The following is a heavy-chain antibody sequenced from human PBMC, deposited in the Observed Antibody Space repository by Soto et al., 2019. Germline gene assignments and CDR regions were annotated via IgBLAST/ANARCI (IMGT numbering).Heavy chain of an antibody. D-gene: IGHD2-8*02. J-gene: IGHJ5*02. CDR2: TYYRSKLYN. CDR3: AREVDTEKYHPVGWLDP. CDR1: GDSVSSNSAA. V-gene: IGHV6-1*01. Sequence: QVQLQQSGPGLVQPSQTLSLTCAISGDSVSSNSAAWTWIRQSPSRGLEWLVRTYYRSKLYNDYAVSVKSRITINADTSRNHFSLHLNSLTPDDAAVYYCAREVDTEKYHPVGWLDPWGQGTLVTVSS.